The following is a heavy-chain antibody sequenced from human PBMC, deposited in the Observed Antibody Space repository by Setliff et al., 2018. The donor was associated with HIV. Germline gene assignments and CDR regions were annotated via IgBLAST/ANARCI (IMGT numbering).Heavy chain of an antibody. V-gene: IGHV1-3*04. J-gene: IGHJ4*02. Sequence: ASVKVSCKSSGYTFSNYALHWVRQAPGQRLEWMGWINTANANTKYSQKFQGRVTITRDTYASTAYMELSSLRSEDTAVYFCARDMQDNNSFGPNSNLGYWGQGTQVTVSS. CDR1: GYTFSNYA. CDR2: INTANANT. CDR3: ARDMQDNNSFGPNSNLGY. D-gene: IGHD5-18*01.